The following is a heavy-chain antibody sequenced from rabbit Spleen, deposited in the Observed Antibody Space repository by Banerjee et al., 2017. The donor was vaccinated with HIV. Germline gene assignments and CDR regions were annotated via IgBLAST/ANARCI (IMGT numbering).Heavy chain of an antibody. CDR2: INVITGKA. Sequence: QSLEESGGDLVKPGASLTLTCKASGFPFSEKAVMCWVRQAPGKGLTWIACINVITGKAVYASWAKGRFTISKTSSTTVTLQMTSLTAADTATYFCARDTGTSFSTYGMDLWGPGTLVTVS. V-gene: IGHV1S40*01. CDR3: ARDTGTSFSTYGMDL. CDR1: GFPFSEKAV. J-gene: IGHJ6*01. D-gene: IGHD8-1*01.